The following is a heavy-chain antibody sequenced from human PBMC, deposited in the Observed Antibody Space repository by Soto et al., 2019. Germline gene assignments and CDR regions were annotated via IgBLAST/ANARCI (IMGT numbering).Heavy chain of an antibody. J-gene: IGHJ5*02. Sequence: PSETLSLTCTVSGGSISSYYWSWIRQPPGKGLEWIGYIYYSGSTNYNPSLKSRVTISVDTSKNQFSLKLSSVTAADTAVYYCARVVTSDYDLLSGYYTGNWFDPCGQGTLVTVAS. CDR2: IYYSGST. D-gene: IGHD3-3*01. CDR3: ARVVTSDYDLLSGYYTGNWFDP. V-gene: IGHV4-59*01. CDR1: GGSISSYY.